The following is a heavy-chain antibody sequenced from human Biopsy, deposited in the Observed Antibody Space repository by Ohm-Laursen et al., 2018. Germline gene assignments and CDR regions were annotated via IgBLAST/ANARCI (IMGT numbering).Heavy chain of an antibody. V-gene: IGHV3-23*01. CDR2: ISGGGTMT. CDR1: GFTFNTYA. Sequence: SLRLSCTASGFTFNTYAMTWVRQAPGKGLEWVSAISGGGTMTYYADSVKGRFTISRDNSGNTLYLQMNSLRAEDTALYYCAKGVNSGSPSDLNSWGQGTLVTASS. D-gene: IGHD1-26*01. CDR3: AKGVNSGSPSDLNS. J-gene: IGHJ4*02.